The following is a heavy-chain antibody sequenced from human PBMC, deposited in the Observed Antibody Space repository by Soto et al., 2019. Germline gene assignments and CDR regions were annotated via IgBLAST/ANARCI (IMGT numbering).Heavy chain of an antibody. CDR2: IYYSGST. D-gene: IGHD2-15*01. V-gene: IGHV4-39*01. Sequence: SETLSLTCTVSGGSISSSSYYWGWIRQPPGKGLEWIGSIYYSGSTYYNPSLKSRVTISVDTSKNQFSLKLSSVTAADTAVDYSARKYWHFDAWGQGTLVTVSS. CDR1: GGSISSSSYY. CDR3: ARKYWHFDA. J-gene: IGHJ4*02.